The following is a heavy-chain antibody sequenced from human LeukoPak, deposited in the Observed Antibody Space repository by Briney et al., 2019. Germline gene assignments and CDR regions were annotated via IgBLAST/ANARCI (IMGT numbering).Heavy chain of an antibody. J-gene: IGHJ5*02. V-gene: IGHV1-18*01. CDR2: ISAYNGNT. Sequence: ASVKVSCKASGYTFTSYGISWVRQAPGQGLEWMGWISAYNGNTNYAQKLQGRVTMNTDTSTSTAYMELRSLRSDDTAVYYCARDMEPTITLVRGVIPFDPWGQGTLVTVSS. D-gene: IGHD3-10*01. CDR1: GYTFTSYG. CDR3: ARDMEPTITLVRGVIPFDP.